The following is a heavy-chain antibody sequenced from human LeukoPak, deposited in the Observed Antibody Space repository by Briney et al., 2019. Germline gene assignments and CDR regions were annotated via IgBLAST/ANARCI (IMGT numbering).Heavy chain of an antibody. Sequence: SETLSLTCALYGGSFTGYYWRWIRQPPGKGLEWIGDINHSGSTKYNPSLKSRVTISVDTSMKQFFLRLTSVTAADTAVYYCACHAVRYSAYDREEDAFDIWGQGTMVTVSS. J-gene: IGHJ3*02. CDR1: GGSFTGYY. D-gene: IGHD5-12*01. CDR2: INHSGST. CDR3: ACHAVRYSAYDREEDAFDI. V-gene: IGHV4-34*01.